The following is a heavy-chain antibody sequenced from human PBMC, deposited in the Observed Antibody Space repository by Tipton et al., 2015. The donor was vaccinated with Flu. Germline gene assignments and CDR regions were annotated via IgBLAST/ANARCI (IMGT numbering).Heavy chain of an antibody. CDR2: IYDSGST. D-gene: IGHD3-9*01. V-gene: IGHV4-59*08. CDR1: GGSITTYY. CDR3: ARRDYDILTGSRAFDI. J-gene: IGHJ3*02. Sequence: TLSLTCTVSGGSITTYYWSWIRQSPGKGLEWIGYIYDSGSTNYNPSLKSRVTISVDTSKNQFSLKLTSVTAADTAVYYCARRDYDILTGSRAFDIRGQGTMVTVSP.